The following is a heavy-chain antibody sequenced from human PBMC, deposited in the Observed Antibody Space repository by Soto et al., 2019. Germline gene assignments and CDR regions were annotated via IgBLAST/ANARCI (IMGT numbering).Heavy chain of an antibody. Sequence: QVQLVQSGAEVKKPGSSVKVSCKASGGTFSSYAISWVRQAPGQGLEWMGGVIPIFGTANYAQKFQGRVTITADESTSTAYMELSSLRSEDTAVYYCARDDTDQTATIYYYYGMDVWGQGTTVTVSS. CDR3: ARDDTDQTATIYYYYGMDV. CDR2: VIPIFGTA. V-gene: IGHV1-69*01. D-gene: IGHD5-12*01. CDR1: GGTFSSYA. J-gene: IGHJ6*02.